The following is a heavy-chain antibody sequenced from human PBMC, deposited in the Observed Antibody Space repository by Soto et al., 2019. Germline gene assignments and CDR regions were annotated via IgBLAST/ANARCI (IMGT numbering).Heavy chain of an antibody. D-gene: IGHD2-15*01. V-gene: IGHV3-23*01. CDR2: ISGSGGST. J-gene: IGHJ4*02. CDR3: ARDLGYCAGGTCYTVLDY. Sequence: GGSLRLSCAAPGFTFSSYAMSWVRQAPGKGLEWVSAISGSGGSTYYADSVKGRFTISRDSAKNSLCLQMNSLRAEDTAVYYCARDLGYCAGGTCYTVLDYWGQGTLVTVSS. CDR1: GFTFSSYA.